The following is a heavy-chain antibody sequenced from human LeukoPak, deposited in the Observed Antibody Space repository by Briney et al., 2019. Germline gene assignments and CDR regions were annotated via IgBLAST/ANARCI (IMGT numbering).Heavy chain of an antibody. J-gene: IGHJ4*02. D-gene: IGHD1-1*01. CDR2: IYYSGST. Sequence: KPSETLSLTCTVSGXSISSYYWSWIRQPPGKGLEWIVYIYYSGSTNYNPSLKSRVTISVDTSKNQFSLKLSSVTAADTAVYYCARRRRPQYYFDYWGQGTLVTVSS. V-gene: IGHV4-59*01. CDR3: ARRRRPQYYFDY. CDR1: GXSISSYY.